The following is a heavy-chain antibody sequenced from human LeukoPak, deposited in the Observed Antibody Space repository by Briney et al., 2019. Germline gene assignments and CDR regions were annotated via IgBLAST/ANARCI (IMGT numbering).Heavy chain of an antibody. CDR2: ISSDNDNT. CDR3: ARVVGSMSSAFDI. V-gene: IGHV1-18*01. D-gene: IGHD3-10*01. J-gene: IGHJ3*02. CDR1: GYTFSSYG. Sequence: ASVKVSCKASGYTFSSYGISWVRQAPGQGLEWMGWISSDNDNTNYAQKLQGRVTMTRDTSTSTVYMELSSLRSEDTAVYYCARVVGSMSSAFDIRGQGTMVTVSS.